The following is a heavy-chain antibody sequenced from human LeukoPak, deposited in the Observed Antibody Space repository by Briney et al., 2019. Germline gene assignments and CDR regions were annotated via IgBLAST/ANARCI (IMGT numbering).Heavy chain of an antibody. J-gene: IGHJ4*02. D-gene: IGHD3-9*01. CDR1: GFTVSSKY. CDR2: IYSDGST. V-gene: IGHV3-66*01. Sequence: GGSLRLSCAASGFTVSSKYMSWVRQAPGKGLEWVSVIYSDGSTYYADSVKGRFTISRDNSKNMIYLEMNSLRAEDTAVYYCARTHYDILTGYFSLGSFDYWGQGTLVTVSS. CDR3: ARTHYDILTGYFSLGSFDY.